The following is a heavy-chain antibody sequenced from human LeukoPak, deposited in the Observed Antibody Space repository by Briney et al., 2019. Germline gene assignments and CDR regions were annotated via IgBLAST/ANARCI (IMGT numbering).Heavy chain of an antibody. Sequence: GGSLRLSCAASGFTFSSYWMSWVRQAPGKGLEWVANINKDGGEKYYVDSVKGRFTISRDNAKNSLYLQMNSLRADDAAVYYCVKDSPPRYSGSPPAYWGQGTLVTVSS. CDR3: VKDSPPRYSGSPPAY. J-gene: IGHJ4*02. CDR2: INKDGGEK. D-gene: IGHD1-26*01. V-gene: IGHV3-7*03. CDR1: GFTFSSYW.